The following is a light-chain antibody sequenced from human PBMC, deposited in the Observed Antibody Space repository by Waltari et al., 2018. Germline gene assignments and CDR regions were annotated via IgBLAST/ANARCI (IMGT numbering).Light chain of an antibody. CDR3: QQRRNWPPLT. J-gene: IGKJ4*02. CDR2: DAS. CDR1: PSVSSY. V-gene: IGKV3-11*01. Sequence: EIVLTQSPATLSLSPGERATLSCRASPSVSSYLAWYQQKPGQAPRLLIYDASSRATGIPARCSGSGSGTDFTLTIISLEPEDFAVYYCQQRRNWPPLTFGGGTKVEIK.